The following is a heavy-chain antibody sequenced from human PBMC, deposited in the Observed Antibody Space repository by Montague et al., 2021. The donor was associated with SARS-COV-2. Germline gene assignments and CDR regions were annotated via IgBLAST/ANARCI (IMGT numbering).Heavy chain of an antibody. CDR1: GGSFSGYY. D-gene: IGHD3-3*01. Sequence: SETLSLTCAVYGGSFSGYYWSWIRQPPGKGLEWIGEINHSGSTNYNPSLKSRVTISLDTSKNQFSLKLSSVTAAATAVYYCSRGSSFVTIFGVVITEPLFDYWGQGTLVTVSS. V-gene: IGHV4-34*01. CDR2: INHSGST. CDR3: SRGSSFVTIFGVVITEPLFDY. J-gene: IGHJ4*02.